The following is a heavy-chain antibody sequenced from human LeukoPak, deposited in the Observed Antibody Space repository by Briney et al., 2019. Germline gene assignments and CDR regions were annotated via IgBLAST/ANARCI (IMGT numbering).Heavy chain of an antibody. J-gene: IGHJ3*02. CDR1: GGSISSSSYY. Sequence: KSSETLSLTCTVSGGSISSSSYYWGWIRQPPGKGLEWIGSIYYSGSTYYNPSLKSRVTISVDTSKNQFSLKLSSVTAADTAVYYCARHTLGDLRFLEWLPPRVGAFDIWGQGTMVTVSS. CDR3: ARHTLGDLRFLEWLPPRVGAFDI. CDR2: IYYSGST. D-gene: IGHD3-3*01. V-gene: IGHV4-39*01.